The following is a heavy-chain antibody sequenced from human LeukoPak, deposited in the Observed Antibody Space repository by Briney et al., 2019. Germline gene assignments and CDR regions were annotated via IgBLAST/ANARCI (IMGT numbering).Heavy chain of an antibody. CDR2: IRYDGSNK. D-gene: IGHD5-24*01. CDR3: AKAGPYKTSPPTYFDY. CDR1: GFTFSSYG. J-gene: IGHJ4*02. V-gene: IGHV3-30*02. Sequence: GGSLRLSCAASGFTFSSYGMHWVRQAPGKGLEWVAFIRYDGSNKYYADSVKGRFTISRDNSKNTLYLQMNSLRAEDTAVYYFAKAGPYKTSPPTYFDYGAQGPLVPVPS.